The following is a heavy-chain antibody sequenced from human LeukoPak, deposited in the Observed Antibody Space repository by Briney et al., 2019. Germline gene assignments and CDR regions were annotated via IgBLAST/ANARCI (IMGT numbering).Heavy chain of an antibody. Sequence: SETLSLTCAVYGGSFSGYYWSWIRQPPGKGLEWIGEINHSGSTNYNPSLKSRVTISVDTSKNQFSLKLSSVTAADTAVYYCARDQHYGSGSYYNYYYYGMDVWGKGPRSPSPQ. CDR1: GGSFSGYY. J-gene: IGHJ6*04. D-gene: IGHD3-10*01. CDR3: ARDQHYGSGSYYNYYYYGMDV. CDR2: INHSGST. V-gene: IGHV4-34*01.